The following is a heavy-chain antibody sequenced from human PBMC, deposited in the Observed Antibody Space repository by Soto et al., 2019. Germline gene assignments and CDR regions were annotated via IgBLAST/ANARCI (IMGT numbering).Heavy chain of an antibody. Sequence: GGSLRLSCAASGFTFSSYWMHWVRQAPGKGLVWVSRINSDGSSTSYADSVKGRFTISRDNAKNTLYLQMNSLRAEDTAVYYCARAGSGSGWYYDGMDVWGQGTTGTVSS. CDR2: INSDGSST. J-gene: IGHJ6*02. V-gene: IGHV3-74*01. CDR1: GFTFSSYW. CDR3: ARAGSGSGWYYDGMDV. D-gene: IGHD6-19*01.